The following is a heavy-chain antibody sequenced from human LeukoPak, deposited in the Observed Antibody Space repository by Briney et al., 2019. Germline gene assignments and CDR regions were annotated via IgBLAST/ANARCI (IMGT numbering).Heavy chain of an antibody. V-gene: IGHV1-2*06. J-gene: IGHJ4*02. D-gene: IGHD2-15*01. CDR1: GYTLTGYY. CDR2: INPNSGGT. Sequence: ASVKVSCKASGYTLTGYYMHWVRQAPGQGLEWMGRINPNSGGTNYAQKFQGRLTMTRDTSISTAYMELSRLRSDDTAVYYYAREFEVVVAVTEYWAQGTLVTVSS. CDR3: AREFEVVVAVTEY.